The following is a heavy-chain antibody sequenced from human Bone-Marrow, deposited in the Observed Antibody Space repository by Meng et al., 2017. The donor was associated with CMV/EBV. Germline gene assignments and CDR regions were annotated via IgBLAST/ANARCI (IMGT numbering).Heavy chain of an antibody. CDR1: GGSFSGYY. D-gene: IGHD1-26*01. V-gene: IGHV4-34*01. J-gene: IGHJ6*02. CDR3: ARIVGATTRWYYYYGMDV. Sequence: SETLSLTCAVYGGSFSGYYWSWIRQPPGKGLEWIGEINHSGSTNYNPSLKSRVTISVDTSKIQFSLKLSSVTAADTAVYYCARIVGATTRWYYYYGMDVWGQGTMVTVSS. CDR2: INHSGST.